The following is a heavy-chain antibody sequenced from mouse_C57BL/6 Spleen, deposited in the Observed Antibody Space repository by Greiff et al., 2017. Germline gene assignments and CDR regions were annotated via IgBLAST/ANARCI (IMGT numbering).Heavy chain of an antibody. CDR1: GFTFSSYG. CDR2: ISSGGSYT. CDR3: ARHPIQVERVYFGV. D-gene: IGHD1-1*01. Sequence: EVHLVESGADLVKPGGSLKLSCAASGFTFSSYGMSWVRQTPDKRLEWVATISSGGSYTYYPDSVKGRFTISRDNAKNTLYLQMSSLKSEDTAMYSCARHPIQVERVYFGVWGTGTTVTVAS. V-gene: IGHV5-6*01. J-gene: IGHJ1*03.